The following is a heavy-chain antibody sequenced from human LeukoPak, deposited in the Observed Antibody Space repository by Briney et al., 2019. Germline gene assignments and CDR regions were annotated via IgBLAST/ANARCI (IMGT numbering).Heavy chain of an antibody. V-gene: IGHV3-43*02. CDR2: ISGDGGRT. Sequence: GGSLRLSCAASGFTFDDYAMHWVRQAPGKGLEWVSLISGDGGRTYSADSVKGRFTISRDNSKNSLYLQMNSLRTEDTALYYCAKGHIVGAITEFDYWGQGTLVTVSS. J-gene: IGHJ4*02. CDR1: GFTFDDYA. CDR3: AKGHIVGAITEFDY. D-gene: IGHD1-26*01.